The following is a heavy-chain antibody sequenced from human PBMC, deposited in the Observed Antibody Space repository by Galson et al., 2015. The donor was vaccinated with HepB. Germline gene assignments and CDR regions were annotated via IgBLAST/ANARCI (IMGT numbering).Heavy chain of an antibody. Sequence: SLRLSCAAAGFKFDDYGMSWVRQAPGKGLEWISGINWNGGNIGYADSVKGRITISRDNAKKSLYLQMDSLRVEDTALYYCTRDSSTVTNYFYYGMDVWGQGTAVTVSS. CDR2: INWNGGNI. CDR3: TRDSSTVTNYFYYGMDV. V-gene: IGHV3-20*04. D-gene: IGHD4-17*01. J-gene: IGHJ6*02. CDR1: GFKFDDYG.